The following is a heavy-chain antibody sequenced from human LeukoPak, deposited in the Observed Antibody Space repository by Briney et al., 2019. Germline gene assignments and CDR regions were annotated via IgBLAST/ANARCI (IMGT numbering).Heavy chain of an antibody. J-gene: IGHJ6*02. V-gene: IGHV4-39*07. CDR2: IYYSGST. CDR1: GGSISSSSYY. CDR3: ARGRDWNYGYGMDV. Sequence: SETLSLTCTVSGGSISSSSYYWGWIRQPPGKGLEWIGSIYYSGSTNYNPSLKSRVTISVDTSKNQFSLKLISVTAADTAVYYCARGRDWNYGYGMDVWGQGTTVTVSS. D-gene: IGHD2-21*02.